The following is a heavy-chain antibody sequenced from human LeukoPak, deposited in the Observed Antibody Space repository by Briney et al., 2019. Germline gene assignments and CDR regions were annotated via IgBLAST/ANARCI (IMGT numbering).Heavy chain of an antibody. J-gene: IGHJ5*02. V-gene: IGHV3-30*04. Sequence: GRSLRLSCAASGFTFSSYAMHWVRQAPGKGLEWVAVISYDGSNKYYADSVKGRFTISRDNSKNTLYLQMNSLRAEDTAVYYCARYAQQLVDSWGQGTLVTVSS. CDR1: GFTFSSYA. CDR2: ISYDGSNK. D-gene: IGHD6-13*01. CDR3: ARYAQQLVDS.